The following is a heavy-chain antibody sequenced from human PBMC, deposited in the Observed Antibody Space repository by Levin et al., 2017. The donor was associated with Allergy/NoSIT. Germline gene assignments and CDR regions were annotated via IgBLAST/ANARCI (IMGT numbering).Heavy chain of an antibody. D-gene: IGHD2-15*01. V-gene: IGHV1-69*13. CDR2: IIPIFGTA. CDR3: ARKGYCSGGSCYLAGDYYYGMDV. Sequence: SVKVSCKASGGTFSSYAISWVRQAPGQGLEWMGGIIPIFGTANYAQKFQGRVTITADESTSTAYMELSSLRSEDTAVYYCARKGYCSGGSCYLAGDYYYGMDVWGQGTTVTVSS. CDR1: GGTFSSYA. J-gene: IGHJ6*02.